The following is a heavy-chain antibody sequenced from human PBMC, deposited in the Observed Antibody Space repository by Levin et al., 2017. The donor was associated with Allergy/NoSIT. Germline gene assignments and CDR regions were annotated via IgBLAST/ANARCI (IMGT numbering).Heavy chain of an antibody. V-gene: IGHV3-23*05. J-gene: IGHJ3*01. CDR2: IDNRGTTR. CDR3: AKDVVLSSTDPFDV. D-gene: IGHD3-10*01. Sequence: GGSLRLSCAATGFNFRVYAMTWVREVPGGGLEWVSAIDNRGTTRYYSDSVRGRFSISRDNSKNTLYLEMNSMTVDDTSIYYCAKDVVLSSTDPFDVWGQGTMVTVSS. CDR1: GFNFRVYA.